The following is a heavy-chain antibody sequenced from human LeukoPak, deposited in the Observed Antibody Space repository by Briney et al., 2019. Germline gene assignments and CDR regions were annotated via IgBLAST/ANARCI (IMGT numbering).Heavy chain of an antibody. CDR1: GFTFSSYA. D-gene: IGHD3-10*01. J-gene: IGHJ4*02. CDR2: ISYDGSNK. V-gene: IGHV3-30-3*01. CDR3: ARVPQLLWFGEGGYYFDY. Sequence: PGGSLRLSCAASGFTFSSYAMHWVRQASGKGLKWVAVISYDGSNKYYADSVKGRFTISRDNSKNTLYLQMNSLRAEDTAVYYCARVPQLLWFGEGGYYFDYWGQGTLVTVSS.